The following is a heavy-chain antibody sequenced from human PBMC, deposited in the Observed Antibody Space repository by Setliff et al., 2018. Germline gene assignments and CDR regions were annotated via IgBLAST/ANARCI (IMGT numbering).Heavy chain of an antibody. CDR3: ARFRRGVALGWFDP. CDR1: GGSFSSYY. CDR2: INHSGST. J-gene: IGHJ5*02. Sequence: PSETLSLTCAVYGGSFSSYYWSWIRQPPGKGLEWIGEINHSGSTNYNPSLKSRVTISVDTSKKQFSLKLSSVTAADTAVYYCARFRRGVALGWFDPWGQGTLVTVSS. D-gene: IGHD3-10*01. V-gene: IGHV4-34*01.